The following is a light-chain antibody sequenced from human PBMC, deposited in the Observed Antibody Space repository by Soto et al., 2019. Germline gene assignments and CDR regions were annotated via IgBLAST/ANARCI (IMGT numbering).Light chain of an antibody. CDR3: QQYNNYGSWT. V-gene: IGKV1-5*03. CDR2: KAS. J-gene: IGKJ1*01. CDR1: QSISGW. Sequence: DIQMTQSPSTLSASVGDRVTITCRASQSISGWLAWYQQNPGKAPKLLIYKASTLESGVPSRFSGSGSGTEFTRTISSLQPDDFATYYCQQYNNYGSWTFGQGTKVEIK.